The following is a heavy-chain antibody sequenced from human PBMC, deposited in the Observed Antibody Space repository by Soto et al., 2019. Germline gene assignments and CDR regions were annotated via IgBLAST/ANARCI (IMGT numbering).Heavy chain of an antibody. D-gene: IGHD3-10*01. CDR3: ARAPAGPSPRWDV. V-gene: IGHV4-30-2*01. Sequence: SETLSLTCTVSGGSISSGDYSWSWIRQPPGKGLEWIGYMYGAGLTYDTPSLKSRVTISVDKSKNQFSLNLSSVTAADTALYYCARAPAGPSPRWDVWGQGTTVTVSS. J-gene: IGHJ6*02. CDR1: GGSISSGDYS. CDR2: MYGAGLT.